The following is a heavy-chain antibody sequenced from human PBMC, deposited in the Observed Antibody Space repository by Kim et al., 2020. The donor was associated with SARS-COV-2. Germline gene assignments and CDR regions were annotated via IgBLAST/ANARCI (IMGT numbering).Heavy chain of an antibody. J-gene: IGHJ4*02. Sequence: GGSLRLSCSASGFTFSSYAMHWVRQAPGKGLEYVSAISSNGGSTYYADSVKGRFTISRDNSKNTLYLQMSSLRAEDTAVYYCVKPLKGQTAYYDYVWGSYQADYWGQGTLVTVSS. CDR3: VKPLKGQTAYYDYVWGSYQADY. CDR1: GFTFSSYA. V-gene: IGHV3-64D*09. D-gene: IGHD3-16*02. CDR2: ISSNGGST.